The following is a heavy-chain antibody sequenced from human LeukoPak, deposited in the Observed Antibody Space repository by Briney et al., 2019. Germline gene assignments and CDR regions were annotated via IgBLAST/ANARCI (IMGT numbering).Heavy chain of an antibody. CDR1: GFTFSTYW. J-gene: IGHJ3*02. CDR3: ARDPERPVGYSGTFLDAFDI. Sequence: PGGSLRLSCAASGFTFSTYWMIWVRQAPEKGLEWVASIKQDGSDKYYVDSVKGRFTIPRDNARNSLYLQMNSLRAEDTAVYYCARDPERPVGYSGTFLDAFDIWGQGTMVTVSS. CDR2: IKQDGSDK. D-gene: IGHD1-26*01. V-gene: IGHV3-7*01.